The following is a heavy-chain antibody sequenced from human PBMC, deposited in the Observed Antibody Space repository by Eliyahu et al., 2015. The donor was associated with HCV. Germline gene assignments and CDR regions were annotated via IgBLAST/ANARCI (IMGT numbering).Heavy chain of an antibody. V-gene: IGHV3-7*01. J-gene: IGHJ4*02. Sequence: EVQLVVSGGGLVQPGGSLRLSCAASGFTFSLYWMTWVRQAPGKGLEWVANIKQDGSEKYYVDSVKGRFTVSRDNARNSLYLQMNSLRAEDTALYYCATLGGGYYDSSGYLIDFWGQGTLVTVSS. CDR3: ATLGGGYYDSSGYLIDF. D-gene: IGHD3-22*01. CDR2: IKQDGSEK. CDR1: GFTFSLYW.